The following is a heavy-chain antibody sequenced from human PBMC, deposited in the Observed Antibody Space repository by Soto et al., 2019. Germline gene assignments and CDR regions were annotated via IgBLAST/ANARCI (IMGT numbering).Heavy chain of an antibody. Sequence: DVQLVESGGGLIQPGESLRLSCAAFGFTISGKKYVAWVRQAPGKGLEWVSALYDIDGSFYADSVKGRFTTSSDSSKTTVYLQMNELCPDDTAVYYCATWHEREHAYDVWGLGTTVTVSS. J-gene: IGHJ3*01. CDR3: ATWHEREHAYDV. D-gene: IGHD1-1*01. V-gene: IGHV3-53*01. CDR1: GFTISGKKY. CDR2: LYDIDGS.